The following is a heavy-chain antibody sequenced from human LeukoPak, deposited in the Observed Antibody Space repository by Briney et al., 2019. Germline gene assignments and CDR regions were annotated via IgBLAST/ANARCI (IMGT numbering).Heavy chain of an antibody. CDR1: GFTFSDYY. Sequence: GGSLRLSCAASGFTFSDYYMSWIRQAPGKGLEWVSYISSSGSTIYYADSVKGRFTISRDNAKNSPYLQMNSLRAEDTAVYYCASYAVDDFWSGYSQYYFDYRGQGTLVTVSS. D-gene: IGHD3-3*01. CDR3: ASYAVDDFWSGYSQYYFDY. CDR2: ISSSGSTI. J-gene: IGHJ4*02. V-gene: IGHV3-11*01.